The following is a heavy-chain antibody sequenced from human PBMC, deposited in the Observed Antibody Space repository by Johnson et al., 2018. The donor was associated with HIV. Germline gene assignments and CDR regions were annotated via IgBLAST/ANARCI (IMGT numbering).Heavy chain of an antibody. CDR2: FYSGGST. CDR1: GFTFDDYG. J-gene: IGHJ3*02. V-gene: IGHV3-20*04. D-gene: IGHD6-6*01. Sequence: EVQLVESGGSVIRPGGSLRLSCAASGFTFDDYGMSWVRQAPGKGLEWVSVFYSGGSTYYADSVKGRFTISRDNAKNSLYLQMNSLRAEDTAVYYCAYSSSPLSGDAFDIWGQGTMVTVSS. CDR3: AYSSSPLSGDAFDI.